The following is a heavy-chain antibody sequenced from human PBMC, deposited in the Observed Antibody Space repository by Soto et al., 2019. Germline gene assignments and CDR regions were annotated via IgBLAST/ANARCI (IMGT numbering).Heavy chain of an antibody. Sequence: SETLSLTCILSGGSISNYYWSWTRQSPGKGLEWIGYVDYTGNTNFKYNPSLESRVTISVDTSKNQFSLKLSSVTAADTAVYYCARRGRDIVLMVYAHYGMDVWGQGTTVTVSS. CDR2: VDYTGNT. J-gene: IGHJ6*02. V-gene: IGHV4-59*08. D-gene: IGHD2-8*01. CDR3: ARRGRDIVLMVYAHYGMDV. CDR1: GGSISNYY.